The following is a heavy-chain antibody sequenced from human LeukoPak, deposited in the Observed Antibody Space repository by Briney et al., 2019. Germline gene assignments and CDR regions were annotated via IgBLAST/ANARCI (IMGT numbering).Heavy chain of an antibody. Sequence: GGSLRLSCAASGFTFSTYWMHWVRQAPGKGLVWVSRVRPEGSTTAYADSVKGRFTISRDNAKNTLFLQMNSLSAEDTAVYYCARDLDWILFDYWGQGTLVTVSS. J-gene: IGHJ4*02. CDR2: VRPEGSTT. CDR1: GFTFSTYW. D-gene: IGHD3-9*01. V-gene: IGHV3-74*03. CDR3: ARDLDWILFDY.